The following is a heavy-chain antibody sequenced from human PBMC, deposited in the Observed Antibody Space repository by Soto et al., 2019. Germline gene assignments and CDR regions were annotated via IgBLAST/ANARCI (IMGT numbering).Heavy chain of an antibody. CDR1: GGSFGGYF. D-gene: IGHD2-21*02. Sequence: QVQLQQWGAGLLKPSETLSLTCDVYGGSFGGYFWSWLRQPPGKGLEWIGAINHGGITNYNPSLKSRITISVDTSKNQFFLKLSSVTAADAAVYYCARQGAVTVMFYYHGMDVWGQGTSVTVSS. CDR3: ARQGAVTVMFYYHGMDV. J-gene: IGHJ6*02. CDR2: INHGGIT. V-gene: IGHV4-34*02.